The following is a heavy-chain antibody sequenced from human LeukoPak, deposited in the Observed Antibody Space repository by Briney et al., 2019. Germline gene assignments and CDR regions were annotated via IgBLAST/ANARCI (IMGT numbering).Heavy chain of an antibody. Sequence: SETLSLTCAVYGGSFSGYYWSWIRQPPGKGLEWIGEINHSGSTNYNPSLKSRVTISVDTSKNQFSLKLSSVTAEDTAVYYCARDPLIVGATTGGTLDYWGQGTLVTVSS. CDR2: INHSGST. J-gene: IGHJ4*02. CDR3: ARDPLIVGATTGGTLDY. CDR1: GGSFSGYY. D-gene: IGHD1-26*01. V-gene: IGHV4-34*01.